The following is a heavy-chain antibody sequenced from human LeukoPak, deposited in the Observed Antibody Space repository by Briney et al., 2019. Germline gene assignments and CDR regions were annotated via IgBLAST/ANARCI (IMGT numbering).Heavy chain of an antibody. V-gene: IGHV1-46*01. CDR2: INPSGGST. Sequence: ASVKVSCKASGYTFTSYYMHWVRQAPGQGLEWMGIINPSGGSTSYAQKFQGRVTMTRDTSTSTVYMELSSLRSDNTAVYYCARLVNYYDSSGTVDYWGQGTLVTVSS. J-gene: IGHJ4*02. CDR1: GYTFTSYY. D-gene: IGHD3-22*01. CDR3: ARLVNYYDSSGTVDY.